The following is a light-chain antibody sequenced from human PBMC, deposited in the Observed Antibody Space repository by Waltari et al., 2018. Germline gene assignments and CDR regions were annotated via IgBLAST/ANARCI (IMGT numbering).Light chain of an antibody. CDR2: DAS. CDR3: QQYNRWPPIT. Sequence: EVVMTQSPATLPVFPGESATLSCRASQTVATNLAWYQQRPGQAPRLLIFDASTRAPSVPAKFSGSGSGTEFTLTIRSLQSEDSAIYYCQQYNRWPPITFGQGTRLEI. CDR1: QTVATN. V-gene: IGKV3-15*01. J-gene: IGKJ5*01.